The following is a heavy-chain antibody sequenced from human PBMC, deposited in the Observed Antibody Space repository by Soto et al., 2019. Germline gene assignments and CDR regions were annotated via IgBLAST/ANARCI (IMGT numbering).Heavy chain of an antibody. D-gene: IGHD2-15*01. CDR1: GISVSTSDYY. CDR2: IYYSGST. J-gene: IGHJ4*02. CDR3: AGFVVPASRNSDFDY. Sequence: NPSETLSLTCTVSGISVSTSDYYWGWVRQPPGKGLDWIGNIYYSGSTFYNPSLRSRVTLSVDTSKNQFSLRLNSVTAADTAVYFCAGFVVPASRNSDFDYWGQGTLVTVCS. V-gene: IGHV4-39*01.